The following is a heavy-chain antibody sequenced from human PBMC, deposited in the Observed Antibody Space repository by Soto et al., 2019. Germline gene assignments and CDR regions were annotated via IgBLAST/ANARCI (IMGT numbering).Heavy chain of an antibody. D-gene: IGHD3-22*01. CDR1: GYTFTSYY. Sequence: ASVKVSCKASGYTFTSYYMHWVRQAPGQGLEWMGIINPSGGSTSYAQKFQGRVTMTRDTSTSTVYMELSSLRSEDTAVYYCAYRGYADDSSGYYLDYWGQGTLVTVSS. CDR2: INPSGGST. CDR3: AYRGYADDSSGYYLDY. V-gene: IGHV1-46*01. J-gene: IGHJ4*02.